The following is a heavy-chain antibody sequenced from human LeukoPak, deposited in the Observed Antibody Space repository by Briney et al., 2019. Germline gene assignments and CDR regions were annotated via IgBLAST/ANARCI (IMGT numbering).Heavy chain of an antibody. CDR3: VKSAGKDGYRDVFDI. CDR1: GITFSNSA. Sequence: PGGSLRLSCVPSGITFSNSALSWVRQAPGKGLEWVSTITKSGDQTHYADSVRGLFTISRDNFKNTLYLQMNSLRAEDTAVYHCVKSAGKDGYRDVFDIWGQGTVVTVSS. D-gene: IGHD5-24*01. CDR2: ITKSGDQT. V-gene: IGHV3-23*01. J-gene: IGHJ3*02.